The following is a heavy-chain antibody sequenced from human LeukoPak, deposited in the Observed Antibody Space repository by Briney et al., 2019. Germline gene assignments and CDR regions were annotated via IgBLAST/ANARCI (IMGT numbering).Heavy chain of an antibody. Sequence: SETLSLTCTVSGGSISSYYWSWIRQPPGKGLEWIGYIYYSGSTNYNPSLKSRVTISVDTSKNQFSLKLSSVTAADTAVYYCARAAGRTYLHPENWGAGTLVTVSS. CDR1: GGSISSYY. J-gene: IGHJ4*02. V-gene: IGHV4-59*01. D-gene: IGHD1-26*01. CDR2: IYYSGST. CDR3: ARAAGRTYLHPEN.